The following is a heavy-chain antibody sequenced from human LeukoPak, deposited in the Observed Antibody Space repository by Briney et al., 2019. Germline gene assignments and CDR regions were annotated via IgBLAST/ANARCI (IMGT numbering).Heavy chain of an antibody. CDR2: ISSSGCTI. Sequence: GGSLRLSCAASGFTFSDYYMSWIRQAPGKGLEWVSYISSSGCTIYYADSVKGRFTISRDNAKNSLYLQMNSLRAEDTAVYYCARDPGWVPKDAFDIWGQGTMVTVSS. D-gene: IGHD3-16*01. CDR3: ARDPGWVPKDAFDI. V-gene: IGHV3-11*04. CDR1: GFTFSDYY. J-gene: IGHJ3*02.